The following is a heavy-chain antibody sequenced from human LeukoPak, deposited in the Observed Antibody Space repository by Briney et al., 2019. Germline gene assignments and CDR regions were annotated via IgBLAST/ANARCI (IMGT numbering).Heavy chain of an antibody. CDR1: GYTFTSYG. D-gene: IGHD3-22*01. CDR2: ISAYNGNT. V-gene: IGHV1-18*01. J-gene: IGHJ5*02. CDR3: AREPSYYYDSSGYYGNWFDP. Sequence: ASVKVSCKASGYTFTSYGISWVRQAPGQGLEWMGWISAYNGNTNYAQKLQGRVTMTPDTSTSTAYMELRSLRSDDTAVYYCAREPSYYYDSSGYYGNWFDPWGQGTLVTVSS.